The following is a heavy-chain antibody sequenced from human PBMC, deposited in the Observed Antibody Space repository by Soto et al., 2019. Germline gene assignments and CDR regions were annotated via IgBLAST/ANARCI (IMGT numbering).Heavy chain of an antibody. D-gene: IGHD1-7*01. Sequence: QLQLQESGSGLVKPSQTLSLTCAVSGGSISSGGYSWSWIRQPPGKGLEWIGYIYHSGSTYYNPSRQSRVTISVDRSKNQFSLKLSSVTAADTAVYYCARRGNWNYGIDYWGQGTLVTGSS. CDR3: ARRGNWNYGIDY. CDR2: IYHSGST. CDR1: GGSISSGGYS. V-gene: IGHV4-30-2*01. J-gene: IGHJ4*02.